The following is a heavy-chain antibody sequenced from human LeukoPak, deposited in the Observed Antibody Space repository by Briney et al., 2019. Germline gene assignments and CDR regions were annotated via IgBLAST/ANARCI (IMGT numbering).Heavy chain of an antibody. Sequence: GGSLRLSCAASGFTLSSYAMHWVRQAPGKGLGWVTVISYDGSNKYYADSVKGRFTISRDNAKNSLYLQMNSLRAEDTAVYYCASTGYSSGRYWGQGTLVTVSS. CDR1: GFTLSSYA. CDR2: ISYDGSNK. CDR3: ASTGYSSGRY. D-gene: IGHD6-19*01. J-gene: IGHJ4*02. V-gene: IGHV3-30*04.